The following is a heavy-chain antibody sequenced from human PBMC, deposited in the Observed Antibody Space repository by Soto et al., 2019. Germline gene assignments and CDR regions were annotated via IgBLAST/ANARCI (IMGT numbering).Heavy chain of an antibody. CDR3: ARDQDYYGSGSPPAWFDP. CDR1: GVTFSSYA. J-gene: IGHJ5*02. CDR2: IIPIFGTA. Sequence: QVQLVQSGAEVKKPGSSVKVSCKASGVTFSSYAISWVRQAPGQGLEWMGGIIPIFGTANYAQKFQGRVTITADEATSTDYLDLSSLRSEDTDVYYCARDQDYYGSGSPPAWFDPWGQGTLVTVSS. V-gene: IGHV1-69*01. D-gene: IGHD3-10*01.